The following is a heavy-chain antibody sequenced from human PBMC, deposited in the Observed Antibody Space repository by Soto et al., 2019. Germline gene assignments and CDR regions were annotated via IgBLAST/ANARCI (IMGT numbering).Heavy chain of an antibody. D-gene: IGHD3-22*01. Sequence: QVQLVQSGAEVKKPGSSVKVSCKASGGTFSSYAISWARQTPGQGLEWMGGIIPIFGTANYAQKFQGRVTITADESTTTAYMELSSLRSEDTAVYYCARDLKRYYDSSGYGYYYYGMDVWGQGTTVTVSS. CDR3: ARDLKRYYDSSGYGYYYYGMDV. V-gene: IGHV1-69*01. CDR1: GGTFSSYA. J-gene: IGHJ6*02. CDR2: IIPIFGTA.